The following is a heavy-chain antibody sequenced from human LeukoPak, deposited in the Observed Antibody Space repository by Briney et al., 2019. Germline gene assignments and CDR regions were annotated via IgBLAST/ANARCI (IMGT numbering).Heavy chain of an antibody. CDR2: IYYSGST. CDR3: ARGSVAGTRGVSEFDY. Sequence: PSETLSLTCTVSGGSISSYYLRWIRQPPGKGLEWIGYIYYSGSTNYNPSLRSRVTISVDTAKNQFSLKLSSVTAADTAVYYCARGSVAGTRGVSEFDYWGQGTLVTVSS. J-gene: IGHJ4*02. V-gene: IGHV4-59*01. D-gene: IGHD6-19*01. CDR1: GGSISSYY.